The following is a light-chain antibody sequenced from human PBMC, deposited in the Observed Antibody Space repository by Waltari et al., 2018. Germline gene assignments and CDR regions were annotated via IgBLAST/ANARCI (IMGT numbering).Light chain of an antibody. CDR1: QSVRSY. CDR3: QQRYSWPPIT. V-gene: IGKV3-11*01. CDR2: DTS. J-gene: IGKJ5*01. Sequence: EVVLTQSPATLSLSPGERATLSRRASQSVRSYLGWYQQKPGQAPRLLISDTSNRATGVPARFSGSGSGTDFTLTISSLEPEDFAVYYCQQRYSWPPITFGQGTRLEIK.